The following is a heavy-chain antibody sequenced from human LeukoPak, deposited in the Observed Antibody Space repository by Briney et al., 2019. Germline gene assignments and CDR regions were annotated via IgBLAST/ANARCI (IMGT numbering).Heavy chain of an antibody. Sequence: GGSLRLSCAASGFTFSSYSMNWVRQAPGKGLEWVSSISSSSSYIYYADSVKGRFTISRDNAKNSLYLQMYSLRAEDTAVYYSARHGYDILTGYYKGYYYYYGMDVWGQGTTVTVSS. CDR1: GFTFSSYS. V-gene: IGHV3-21*01. CDR3: ARHGYDILTGYYKGYYYYYGMDV. CDR2: ISSSSSYI. J-gene: IGHJ6*02. D-gene: IGHD3-9*01.